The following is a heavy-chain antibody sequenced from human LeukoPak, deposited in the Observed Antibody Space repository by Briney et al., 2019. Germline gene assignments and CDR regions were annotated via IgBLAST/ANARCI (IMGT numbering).Heavy chain of an antibody. CDR3: ARSSGSYRFDY. D-gene: IGHD1-26*01. CDR2: ISAYNGNT. Sequence: ASVKVSCKASGCTFTSYDINWVRQATGQGLEWMGWISAYNGNTNYAQKLQGRVTMTTDTSTSTAYMELRSLRSDDTAVYYCARSSGSYRFDYWGQGTLVTVSS. V-gene: IGHV1-18*01. J-gene: IGHJ4*02. CDR1: GCTFTSYD.